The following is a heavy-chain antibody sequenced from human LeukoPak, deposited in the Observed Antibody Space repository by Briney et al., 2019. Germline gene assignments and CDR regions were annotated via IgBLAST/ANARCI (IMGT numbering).Heavy chain of an antibody. CDR1: GFTVSSYY. CDR3: ARSYSNHLFGMDV. D-gene: IGHD4-11*01. J-gene: IGHJ6*02. CDR2: LYSGGNS. Sequence: GGSLRLSCAASGFTVSSYYMTWVRQAPGKGLEWVSVLYSGGNSYYADSVKGRVAISRDNSKNTVFLQMNSVRAEDTAVYYCARSYSNHLFGMDVWGQGTTVTVSS. V-gene: IGHV3-66*01.